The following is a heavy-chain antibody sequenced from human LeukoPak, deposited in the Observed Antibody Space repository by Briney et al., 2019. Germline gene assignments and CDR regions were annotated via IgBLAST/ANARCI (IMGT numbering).Heavy chain of an antibody. Sequence: PAGYLRLSCAAYGFTFDDYGVSWVRQAPGKGLEWVSGINWNGGSTGYADSVKGRFTISRDNAKNSLYLQMNSLRAEDTALYHCARDASGCHWFDHWGQGTLVTVSS. CDR3: ARDASGCHWFDH. V-gene: IGHV3-20*01. J-gene: IGHJ5*02. CDR2: INWNGGST. D-gene: IGHD6-19*01. CDR1: GFTFDDYG.